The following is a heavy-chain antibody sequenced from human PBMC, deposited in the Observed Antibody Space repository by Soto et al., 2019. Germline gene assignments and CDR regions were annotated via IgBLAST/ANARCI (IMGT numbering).Heavy chain of an antibody. CDR1: GDTFISSG. CDR2: ISGYKGDT. V-gene: IGHV1-18*01. J-gene: IGHJ3*02. CDR3: AKIKFGGGGTCYPAFDI. Sequence: ASVKVSCKASGDTFISSGISWVRQAPGQGLEWMGWISGYKGDTNYAQKFQGRVTLTTDTSTSTAYMELRSLTPGDTAIYYCAKIKFGGGGTCYPAFDIGGQGPLVTV. D-gene: IGHD2-15*01.